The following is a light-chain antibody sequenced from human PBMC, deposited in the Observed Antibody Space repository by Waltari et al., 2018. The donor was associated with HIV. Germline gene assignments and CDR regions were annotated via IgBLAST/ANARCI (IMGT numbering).Light chain of an antibody. CDR2: KNN. V-gene: IGLV1-47*01. CDR1: RSNIGSNF. Sequence: QSVLTQPPSASATPGQRVTISCSGTRSNIGSNFVFWYQQFPGTAPKLLLYKNNLRFSGFPDRFAGSESGTAASLAIRGLRSEDEAVYYCAAWDDSLRGHVVFGGGTNLTV. J-gene: IGLJ2*01. CDR3: AAWDDSLRGHVV.